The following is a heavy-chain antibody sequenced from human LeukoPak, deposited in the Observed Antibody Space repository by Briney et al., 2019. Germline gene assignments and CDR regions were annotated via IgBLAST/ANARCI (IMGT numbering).Heavy chain of an antibody. CDR1: GYTFTSYG. Sequence: GASVKVSCKASGYTFTSYGISWVRQAPGQGLEWMGWISAYNGNTNYAQKLQGRVTMTTDTSTSTAYVELRSLRSDDTAVYYCARWDTAMAMGDYWGQGTLVTVSS. V-gene: IGHV1-18*01. D-gene: IGHD5-18*01. CDR3: ARWDTAMAMGDY. CDR2: ISAYNGNT. J-gene: IGHJ4*02.